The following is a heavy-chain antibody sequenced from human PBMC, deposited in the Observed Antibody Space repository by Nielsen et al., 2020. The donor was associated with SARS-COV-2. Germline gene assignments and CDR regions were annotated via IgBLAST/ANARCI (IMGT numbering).Heavy chain of an antibody. V-gene: IGHV1-3*01. CDR2: INAGNGNT. D-gene: IGHD6-6*01. Sequence: ASGFTFSSYAMHWVRQAPGQRLEWMGWINAGNGNTKYSQKFQGRVTITRDTSASTAYMELSSLRSEDTAVYYCARDGRYSSSPADYWGQGTLVTVSS. CDR3: ARDGRYSSSPADY. J-gene: IGHJ4*02. CDR1: GFTFSSYA.